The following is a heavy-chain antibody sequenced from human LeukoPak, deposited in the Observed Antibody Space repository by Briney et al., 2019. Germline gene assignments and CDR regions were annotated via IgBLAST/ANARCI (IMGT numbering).Heavy chain of an antibody. D-gene: IGHD6-19*01. J-gene: IGHJ4*02. CDR1: GGSISSGSYS. CDR2: IYTSGST. V-gene: IGHV4-61*09. CDR3: ARASDGIAVASNYFDY. Sequence: SETLSLTCTVSGGSISSGSYSWNWIRQPAGKGLEWIGHIYTSGSTNYNPSLKSRVTISVDTSKNQFSLKLSSVTAADTAVYYCARASDGIAVASNYFDYWGQGTLVTVSS.